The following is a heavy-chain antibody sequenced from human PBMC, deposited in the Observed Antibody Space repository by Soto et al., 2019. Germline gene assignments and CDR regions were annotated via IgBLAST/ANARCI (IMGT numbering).Heavy chain of an antibody. D-gene: IGHD2-15*01. J-gene: IGHJ4*02. V-gene: IGHV1-2*02. CDR1: GYTFTDYY. CDR2: INPESGNP. CDR3: ASEDCRNTNCLKGFDY. Sequence: ASVKVSCKASGYTFTDYYMHWVRQAPGQGFEWVGGINPESGNPKYVPKFQGRVTVTRDTSTSTAYMELNRLTSDGTAVYYCASEDCRNTNCLKGFDYWGQGTLVTVSS.